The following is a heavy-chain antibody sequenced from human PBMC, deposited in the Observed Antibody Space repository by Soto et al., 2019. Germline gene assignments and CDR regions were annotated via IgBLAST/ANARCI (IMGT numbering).Heavy chain of an antibody. CDR2: IYYSGTT. V-gene: IGHV4-28*01. D-gene: IGHD1-20*01. Sequence: SETLSLTCAVSGYSISSSNWWGWIRQPPGKGLEWIGYIYYSGTTYYNPSLKSRVTISVDTSKNQFSLKLSSVTAADTAVYYCARYKSNYYYGMDVWGQGTTVT. CDR3: ARYKSNYYYGMDV. J-gene: IGHJ6*02. CDR1: GYSISSSNW.